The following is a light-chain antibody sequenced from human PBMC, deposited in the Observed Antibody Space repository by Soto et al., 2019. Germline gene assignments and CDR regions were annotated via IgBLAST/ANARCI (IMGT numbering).Light chain of an antibody. J-gene: IGLJ2*01. CDR3: SSYTSSSTLVV. CDR2: DVS. V-gene: IGLV2-14*01. Sequence: QSVLTQPASVSGSPGQSITISCTGTSSDVGGYNYVSWYQQHPGKAPELMIYDVSNRPSGVSNRFSGSKSGNTASLTISGLQAEDEADYYCSSYTSSSTLVVFGGGTQLTV. CDR1: SSDVGGYNY.